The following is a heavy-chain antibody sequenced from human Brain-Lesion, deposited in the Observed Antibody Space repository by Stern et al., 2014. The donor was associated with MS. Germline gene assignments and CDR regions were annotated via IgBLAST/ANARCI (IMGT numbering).Heavy chain of an antibody. CDR2: IFNSGST. CDR1: GGSISSGGYY. J-gene: IGHJ6*02. V-gene: IGHV4-61*02. CDR3: ARGRVVPGFQYYATDV. D-gene: IGHD2-2*01. Sequence: QVQLVQSGPGLVKPSQTLSLSCTVSGGSISSGGYYWSWIRQPAGKGLEWIGRIFNSGSTSYKPSLKSRVTISKDTSKNQFSLRLTPITAADTAVYYCARGRVVPGFQYYATDVWGQGTTVIVSS.